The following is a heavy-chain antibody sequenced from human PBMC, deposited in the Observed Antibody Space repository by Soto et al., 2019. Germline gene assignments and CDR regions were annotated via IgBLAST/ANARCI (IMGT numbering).Heavy chain of an antibody. CDR2: LIPVFGTS. J-gene: IGHJ6*02. CDR3: ERAVRTGFYGIDV. CDR1: GDSFSNYA. Sequence: QVQLVQSGAEVKKPGSSVKVSCRASGDSFSNYAVNWLRQAPGRGLEWMGGLIPVFGTSNYAEKFQGRLTITADESTSTAYMELSSLTSEDTAVYYCERAVRTGFYGIDVWGQGTTVSVSS. V-gene: IGHV1-69*01.